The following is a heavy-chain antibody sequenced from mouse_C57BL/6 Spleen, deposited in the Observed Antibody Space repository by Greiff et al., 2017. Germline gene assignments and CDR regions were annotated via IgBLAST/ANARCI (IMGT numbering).Heavy chain of an antibody. CDR2: IYPGDGDT. CDR1: GYAFSSSW. Sequence: QVQLQQSGPELVKPGASVKISCKASGYAFSSSWMHWVKQRPGKGLEWIGRIYPGDGDTNYNGKFKGKAKLTADKSSSTAYMQLSSLTSEDSAFYFCARNGGYIDYWGQGTTLTVSS. J-gene: IGHJ2*01. CDR3: ARNGGYIDY. V-gene: IGHV1-82*01.